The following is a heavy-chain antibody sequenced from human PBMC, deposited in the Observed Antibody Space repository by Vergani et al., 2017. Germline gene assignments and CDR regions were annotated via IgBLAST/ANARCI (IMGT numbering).Heavy chain of an antibody. CDR2: NSWNSGSI. D-gene: IGHD3-9*01. CDR3: AKQYFVAGNYLFNN. CDR1: GFTFDDYA. Sequence: EVQLLESGGGLVQPGRSLRLSCAAFGFTFDDYAMHWVRQAPGKGLEWVSGNSWNSGSIGYGDSVKGRFTIARDNDKNSLYLQMNNLRTVDTAIYYCAKQYFVAGNYLFNNWGQGTLVTVSS. V-gene: IGHV3-9*01. J-gene: IGHJ4*02.